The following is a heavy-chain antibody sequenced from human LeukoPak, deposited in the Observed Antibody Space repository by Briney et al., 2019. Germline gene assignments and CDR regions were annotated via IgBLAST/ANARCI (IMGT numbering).Heavy chain of an antibody. V-gene: IGHV3-30*02. CDR1: GFTFSSYG. D-gene: IGHD2-21*02. J-gene: IGHJ6*02. CDR2: IRYDGSNK. CDR3: ARDQVVVTATGLTYYYGMDV. Sequence: GGSLRLSCAASGFTFSSYGMHWVRQAPGKGLEWVAFIRYDGSNKYYADSVKGRFTISRDNSKNTLYLQMNSLRAEDTAVYYCARDQVVVTATGLTYYYGMDVWGQGTTVTVSS.